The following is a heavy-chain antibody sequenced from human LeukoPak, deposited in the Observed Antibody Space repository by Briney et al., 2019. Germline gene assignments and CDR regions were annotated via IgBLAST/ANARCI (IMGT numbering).Heavy chain of an antibody. D-gene: IGHD1-26*01. J-gene: IGHJ4*02. V-gene: IGHV3-21*01. CDR1: GFTFSSYS. Sequence: GGSLRLSCAASGFTFSSYSLNWVRQAPGKGLEWVSSISSSSNYIYYADSVKGRFTFSRDNAKNSLYLQMNSLRAEDTAVYYCARGEGSYYGGEVFDYWGQGTLVTVSS. CDR2: ISSSSNYI. CDR3: ARGEGSYYGGEVFDY.